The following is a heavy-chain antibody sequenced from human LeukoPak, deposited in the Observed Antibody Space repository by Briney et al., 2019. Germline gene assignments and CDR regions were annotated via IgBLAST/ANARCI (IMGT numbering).Heavy chain of an antibody. CDR1: GGSISSDGYY. D-gene: IGHD1-1*01. Sequence: PSETLSLTCTVSGGSISSDGYYWVGIRQPPGKGLEGSGYIYSSGSAYYNPSLKSRVIISLDKSRSRFSLRLSSVTAADTAVYYCARTDINSWYDALPDYWGQGTLVTVSP. V-gene: IGHV4-31*03. CDR2: IYSSGSA. CDR3: ARTDINSWYDALPDY. J-gene: IGHJ4*02.